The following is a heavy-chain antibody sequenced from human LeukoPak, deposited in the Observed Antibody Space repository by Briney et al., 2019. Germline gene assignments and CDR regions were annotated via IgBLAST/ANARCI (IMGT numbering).Heavy chain of an antibody. CDR3: ARPYCSSTSCPADY. D-gene: IGHD2-2*01. V-gene: IGHV5-51*01. Sequence: GESLKISCQGSGYSFTSYWIGWVRPMPGKGLGWMGIIYPGDSDTRYSPPFQGQVTISADKSISTAYLQWSSLKASDTAMYYCARPYCSSTSCPADYWGQGTLVTVSS. CDR1: GYSFTSYW. J-gene: IGHJ4*02. CDR2: IYPGDSDT.